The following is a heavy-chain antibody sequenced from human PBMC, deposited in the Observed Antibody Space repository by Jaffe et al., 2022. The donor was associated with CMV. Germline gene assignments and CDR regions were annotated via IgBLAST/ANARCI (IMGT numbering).Heavy chain of an antibody. CDR2: IKQDGSEK. Sequence: EVQLVESGGGLVQPGGSLRLSCAASGFTFSSYWMSWVRQAPGKGLEWVANIKQDGSEKYYVDSVKGRFTISRDNAKNSLYLQMNSLRAEDTAVYYCLCDFWSGFPERGYFDYWGQGTLVTVSS. D-gene: IGHD3-3*01. CDR1: GFTFSSYW. V-gene: IGHV3-7*03. CDR3: LCDFWSGFPERGYFDY. J-gene: IGHJ4*02.